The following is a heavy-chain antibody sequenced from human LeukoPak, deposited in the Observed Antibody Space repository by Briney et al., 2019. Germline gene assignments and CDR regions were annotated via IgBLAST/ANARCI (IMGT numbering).Heavy chain of an antibody. Sequence: PGGSLRLSCAASRFTFSSYGMHWVRQAPGKGLEWVAVISYDGSNKYYADSVKGRYTISRDNSKNTLYLQMNSLRAEDTAVYYCAKSNRNIVVVATPDYWGQGTLVTVSS. J-gene: IGHJ4*02. CDR3: AKSNRNIVVVATPDY. CDR1: RFTFSSYG. CDR2: ISYDGSNK. V-gene: IGHV3-30*18. D-gene: IGHD2-15*01.